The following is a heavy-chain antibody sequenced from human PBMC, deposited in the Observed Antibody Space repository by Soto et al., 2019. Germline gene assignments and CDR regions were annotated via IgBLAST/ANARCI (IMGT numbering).Heavy chain of an antibody. CDR1: GGTFSSYA. CDR3: ARLNKGSGSYSYYYYGMDV. Sequence: QVQLVQSGAEVKKPGSSVKVSCKASGGTFSSYAISWVRQAPGQGLEWMGGIIPIFGTANYAQKFQGRVTITADESTSTAYMERSSLRSEDTAVYYCARLNKGSGSYSYYYYGMDVWGQGTTVTVSS. J-gene: IGHJ6*02. D-gene: IGHD1-26*01. V-gene: IGHV1-69*01. CDR2: IIPIFGTA.